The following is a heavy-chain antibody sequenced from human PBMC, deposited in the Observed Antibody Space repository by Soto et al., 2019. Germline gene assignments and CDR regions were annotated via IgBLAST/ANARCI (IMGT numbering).Heavy chain of an antibody. J-gene: IGHJ6*03. V-gene: IGHV4-39*01. CDR2: IYYSGST. D-gene: IGHD3-3*01. CDR1: GGSISSSSYY. CDR3: ASLSNFFGVVITPDNMDV. Sequence: SETLSLTCTVSGGSISSSSYYWGWIRQPPGKGLEWIGSIYYSGSTYYNPSLKSRVTISVDTSKNQFSLKLSSVTAADTAVYYCASLSNFFGVVITPDNMDVWGKGTTVTVSS.